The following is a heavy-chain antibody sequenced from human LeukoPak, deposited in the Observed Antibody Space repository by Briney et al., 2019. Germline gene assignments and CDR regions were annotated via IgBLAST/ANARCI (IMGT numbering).Heavy chain of an antibody. V-gene: IGHV3-7*03. CDR2: IHQHGSKE. D-gene: IGHD3-10*01. CDR3: ARTRARSITMVRGVIADPNWFDP. CDR1: GFNFRAYW. Sequence: GGSLRLSCTTSGFNFRAYWMAWVRQAPGKGLEWVANIHQHGSKENYVDSVKGRFTISRDNAKNSVFLQMNSLRAEDTALYYCARTRARSITMVRGVIADPNWFDPWGQGTLVTVSS. J-gene: IGHJ5*02.